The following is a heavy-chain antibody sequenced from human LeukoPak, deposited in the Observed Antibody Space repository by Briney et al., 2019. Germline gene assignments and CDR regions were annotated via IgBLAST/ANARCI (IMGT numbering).Heavy chain of an antibody. CDR1: GYTFTSYG. V-gene: IGHV1-18*01. D-gene: IGHD4-17*01. J-gene: IGHJ4*02. CDR2: ISAYNGNT. CDR3: ARSPPTETTALTFDY. Sequence: ASVKVSCKASGYTFTSYGISWVRQAPGQGLEWMGWISAYNGNTNYAQKLQGRVTMTTDTSTSTAYMELRSLRSDDTAVYYCARSPPTETTALTFDYWGQGTLVTVSS.